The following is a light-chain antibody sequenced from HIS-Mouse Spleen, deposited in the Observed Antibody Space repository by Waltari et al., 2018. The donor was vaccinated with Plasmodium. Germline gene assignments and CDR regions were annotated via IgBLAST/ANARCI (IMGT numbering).Light chain of an antibody. CDR2: DDS. CDR3: QVWDSSSDHVV. V-gene: IGLV3-21*02. J-gene: IGLJ2*01. CDR1: QIGSKS. Sequence: SYVLTQPPSLSVAPGQTARITCGGDQIGSKSVPWYQQKPGQAPVLVVYDDSDRPSGIPERFSGSNSGNTATLTISRVEAGDEADYYCQVWDSSSDHVVFGGGTKLTVL.